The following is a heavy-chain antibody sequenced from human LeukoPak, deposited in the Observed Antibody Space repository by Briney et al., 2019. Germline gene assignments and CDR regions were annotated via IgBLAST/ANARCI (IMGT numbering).Heavy chain of an antibody. CDR2: IVVGSGNT. D-gene: IGHD1-26*01. V-gene: IGHV1-58*01. Sequence: ASVKVSCKASGFTFTSSAVQWVRQARGQRLEWIGWIVVGSGNTNYAQKFQERVTITRDMSTSTAYMELSSLRSEDTAVYYCAAELGSNIPSIVGATRGGGYYYYMDVWGKGTTVTVSS. J-gene: IGHJ6*03. CDR3: AAELGSNIPSIVGATRGGGYYYYMDV. CDR1: GFTFTSSA.